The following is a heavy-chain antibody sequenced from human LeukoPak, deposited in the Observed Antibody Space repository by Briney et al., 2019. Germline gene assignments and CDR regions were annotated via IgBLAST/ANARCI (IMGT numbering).Heavy chain of an antibody. Sequence: GGSLRLSCAASGFTFSSYGMHWVRQAPGKGLERVAFIRYDGSNKYYADSVKGRFTISRDNSKNTLYLQMNSLRAEDTAVYYCAKDSWGRKPAAIPGGTFDYWGQGTLVTVSS. V-gene: IGHV3-30*02. CDR3: AKDSWGRKPAAIPGGTFDY. D-gene: IGHD2-2*02. CDR1: GFTFSSYG. CDR2: IRYDGSNK. J-gene: IGHJ4*02.